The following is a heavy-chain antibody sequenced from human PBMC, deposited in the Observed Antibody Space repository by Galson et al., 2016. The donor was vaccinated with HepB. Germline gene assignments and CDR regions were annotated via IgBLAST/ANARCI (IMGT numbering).Heavy chain of an antibody. CDR2: FDPDDGET. CDR1: GYTLAELS. J-gene: IGHJ4*02. Sequence: SVKASCKVSGYTLAELSMHWVQQAPGKGLEWMGGFDPDDGETHYAQKFQGRVAMTEDTSTDTAYMELRSLRSDDTAVYYCATVYCTSVNCPNGGYWGQGTLVTVSS. V-gene: IGHV1-24*01. CDR3: ATVYCTSVNCPNGGY. D-gene: IGHD2-8*02.